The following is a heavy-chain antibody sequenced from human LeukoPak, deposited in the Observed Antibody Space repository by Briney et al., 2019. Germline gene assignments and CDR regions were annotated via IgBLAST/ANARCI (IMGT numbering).Heavy chain of an antibody. CDR1: GYTFTDYY. J-gene: IGHJ5*02. CDR3: ARDRIAAAGKYNWFDP. V-gene: IGHV1-2*02. CDR2: INPNSGGT. D-gene: IGHD6-13*01. Sequence: GASVKVSCKASGYTFTDYYMHWVRQAPGQGLEWMGWINPNSGGTNYAQKFQGRVTMTRDTSISTAYMELSRLRSDDTAVYYCARDRIAAAGKYNWFDPWGQGTLVTVSS.